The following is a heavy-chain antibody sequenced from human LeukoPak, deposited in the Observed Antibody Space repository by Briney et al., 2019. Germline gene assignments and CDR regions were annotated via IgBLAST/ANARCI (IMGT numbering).Heavy chain of an antibody. CDR2: ISYDGSNK. D-gene: IGHD5-12*01. CDR3: AKVSGYDSPFDY. Sequence: PGGSLRLSCAASGFTFSSYGMHWVRQAPGKGLEWVAVISYDGSNKYYADSVKGRFTISRDNSKSTLYLQMNSLRAEDTAVYYCAKVSGYDSPFDYWGQGTLVTVSP. CDR1: GFTFSSYG. J-gene: IGHJ4*02. V-gene: IGHV3-30*18.